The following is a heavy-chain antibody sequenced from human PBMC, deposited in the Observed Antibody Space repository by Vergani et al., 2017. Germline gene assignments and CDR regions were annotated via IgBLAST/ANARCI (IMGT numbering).Heavy chain of an antibody. CDR1: GGSISSSSYY. CDR2: IYYSGST. Sequence: QVQLQESGPGLVKPSETLSLTCTVSGGSISSSSYYWGWIRQPPGKGLEWIGSIYYSGSTYYNPSLKSRVTISVDTSKNQFSLKLSSVTAADTAVYYCARKSEYTAMDMYYFDYWGQGTLVTVSS. D-gene: IGHD5-18*01. V-gene: IGHV4-39*07. J-gene: IGHJ4*02. CDR3: ARKSEYTAMDMYYFDY.